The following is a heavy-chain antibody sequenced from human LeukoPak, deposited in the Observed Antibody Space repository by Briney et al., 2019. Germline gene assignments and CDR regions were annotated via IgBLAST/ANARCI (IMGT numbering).Heavy chain of an antibody. Sequence: GGSLRLSCVVSGFTLSSYSMIWVRQAPGKALQWVANMKKDGSETKYVESVKGRFTMSSDNAKNSLYLQMNSLRAEDTAVYYFGRHLSCSGTYSIDYWGQGTLVSVSS. J-gene: IGHJ4*02. CDR1: GFTLSSYS. V-gene: IGHV3-7*01. CDR3: GRHLSCSGTYSIDY. CDR2: MKKDGSET. D-gene: IGHD3-10*02.